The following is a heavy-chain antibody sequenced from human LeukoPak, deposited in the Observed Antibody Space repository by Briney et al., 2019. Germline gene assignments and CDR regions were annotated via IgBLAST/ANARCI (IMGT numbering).Heavy chain of an antibody. CDR2: IYYSGNT. CDR3: ARQTGSGLFILP. Sequence: SETLSLTCTVSGDSISSSSSYWGGIRQPPGEGLEWIGSIYYSGNTYYNASLKSQVSIAIDTSKNQFSLRLTSVTAADTAVYYCARQTGSGLFILPGGQGTLVTVSS. D-gene: IGHD3/OR15-3a*01. V-gene: IGHV4-39*01. CDR1: GDSISSSSSY. J-gene: IGHJ4*02.